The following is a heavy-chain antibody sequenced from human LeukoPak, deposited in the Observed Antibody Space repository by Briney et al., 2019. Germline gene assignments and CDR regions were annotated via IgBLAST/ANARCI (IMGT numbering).Heavy chain of an antibody. CDR1: GFTFSSYW. V-gene: IGHV3-7*01. J-gene: IGHJ4*02. D-gene: IGHD1-26*01. CDR2: MKQDGRET. Sequence: PGGSLRLSCVASGFTFSSYWATWVRQAPGKGLEWVANMKQDGRETYYVDSVKGRFTVSRDNAKNSLYLQMNSLRAEDTAVYYCARDKIVGATHFDYWGQGALVTVSS. CDR3: ARDKIVGATHFDY.